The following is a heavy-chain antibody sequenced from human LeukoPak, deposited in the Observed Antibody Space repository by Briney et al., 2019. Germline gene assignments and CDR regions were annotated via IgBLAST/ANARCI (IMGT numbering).Heavy chain of an antibody. J-gene: IGHJ3*02. CDR2: INHSGST. CDR3: ARGRKRTGGVWSGYPDDAFDI. V-gene: IGHV4-34*01. Sequence: PSETLSLTSAVHGGSFSGYYWSWIRQPPGKGLEWIEEINHSGSTNYNPSLKSRVTISVDTSKYQFSLNLSSVTAADTAVYYCARGRKRTGGVWSGYPDDAFDIWGQGTMVTFSS. D-gene: IGHD3-3*01. CDR1: GGSFSGYY.